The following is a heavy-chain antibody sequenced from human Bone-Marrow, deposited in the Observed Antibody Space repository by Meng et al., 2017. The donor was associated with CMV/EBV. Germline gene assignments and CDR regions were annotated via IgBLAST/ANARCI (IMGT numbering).Heavy chain of an antibody. D-gene: IGHD3-3*01. V-gene: IGHV3-9*03. J-gene: IGHJ6*01. CDR3: AKDIGALFSPGYYGMDV. Sequence: SLKISCAASGFTFDDYAMHWVRQAPGKGLEWVSGIGWNSGSIGYADSVKGRFTISRDNAKNSLYLQMNSLRAEDMALYYCAKDIGALFSPGYYGMDVWGQGNRVNLSS. CDR1: GFTFDDYA. CDR2: IGWNSGSI.